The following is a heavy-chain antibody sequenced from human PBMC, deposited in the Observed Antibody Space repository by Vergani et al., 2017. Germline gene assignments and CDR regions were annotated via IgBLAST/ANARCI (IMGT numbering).Heavy chain of an antibody. CDR3: ARDLAVAGPGALDY. Sequence: QVQLQESGPGLVKPSETLSLTCTVSGGSISSYYWGWIRQPPGKGLEWIGSIYYSGSTYYNPSLKSRVTISVDTSKNQFSLKLSSVTAADTAVYYCARDLAVAGPGALDYWGQGTLVTVSS. CDR1: GGSISSYY. CDR2: IYYSGST. V-gene: IGHV4-39*07. J-gene: IGHJ4*02. D-gene: IGHD6-19*01.